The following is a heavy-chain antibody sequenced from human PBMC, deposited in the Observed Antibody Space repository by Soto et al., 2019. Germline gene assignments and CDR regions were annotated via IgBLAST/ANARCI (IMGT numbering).Heavy chain of an antibody. CDR2: INSDGSST. Sequence: GGSLRLSCAASGFTFSSYWMHWVRQAPGKGLVWVSRINSDGSSTSYADSVKGRFTISRDNAKNTLYLQMNSLRAEDTAVYYCAREREEYSSSSVGDTDYYYGMDVWGQGTTVTVSS. D-gene: IGHD6-6*01. V-gene: IGHV3-74*01. CDR3: AREREEYSSSSVGDTDYYYGMDV. CDR1: GFTFSSYW. J-gene: IGHJ6*02.